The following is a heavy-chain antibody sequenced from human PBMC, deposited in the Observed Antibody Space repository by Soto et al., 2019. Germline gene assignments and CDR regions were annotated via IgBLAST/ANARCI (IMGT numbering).Heavy chain of an antibody. CDR3: ARHLPYCGGDCYSLDY. D-gene: IGHD2-21*02. J-gene: IGHJ4*02. CDR1: GASISSYY. V-gene: IGHV4-59*08. Sequence: SGTLSLTCSVSGASISSYYYTWIRQTPGKGLEWIGYIYLGGSINYNPSFKSRVIISVDTSKNQFSLNLSSVTAADTAVYYCARHLPYCGGDCYSLDYWGQGTLVTVSS. CDR2: IYLGGSI.